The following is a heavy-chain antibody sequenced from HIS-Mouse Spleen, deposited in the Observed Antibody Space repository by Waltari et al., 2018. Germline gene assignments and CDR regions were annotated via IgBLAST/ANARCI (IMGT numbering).Heavy chain of an antibody. CDR1: GYTFTSYG. Sequence: QVQLVQSGAEVKKPGASVKVSCKASGYTFTSYGISWLRQAPGQGLEWMGWISAYNGNTNYAQKLQGRVTMTTDTSTSTAYMELRSLRSDDTAVYYCARVAPKVYYDFWSGSLYWGQGTLVTVSS. V-gene: IGHV1-18*01. J-gene: IGHJ4*02. D-gene: IGHD3-3*01. CDR3: ARVAPKVYYDFWSGSLY. CDR2: ISAYNGNT.